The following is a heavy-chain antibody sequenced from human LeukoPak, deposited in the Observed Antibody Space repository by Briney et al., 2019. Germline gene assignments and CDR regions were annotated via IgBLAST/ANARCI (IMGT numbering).Heavy chain of an antibody. Sequence: GGSLRLSCAASGFSVRTNMSWVRQAPGKGLEWVSVVYSGGTIRYADSVKGRFSISRDNSRHTLHLQMNSLRVDDTAVYYCVRAVHHLFYSDSSGYYGDAFDVWGQGTVVTVSS. V-gene: IGHV3-53*01. CDR2: VYSGGTI. CDR1: GFSVRTN. J-gene: IGHJ3*01. CDR3: VRAVHHLFYSDSSGYYGDAFDV. D-gene: IGHD3-22*01.